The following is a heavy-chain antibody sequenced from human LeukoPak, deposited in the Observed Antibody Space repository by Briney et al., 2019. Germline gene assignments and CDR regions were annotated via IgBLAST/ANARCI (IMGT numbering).Heavy chain of an antibody. CDR2: IYYSGST. V-gene: IGHV4-30-4*01. CDR1: GGSISSGDYY. J-gene: IGHJ4*02. Sequence: SQTLSLTCTVSGGSISSGDYYWSWIRQPPGKGLEWIGYIYYSGSTYYNPSLKSRVTISVDTSKNQFSLKLSSVTAADTAVYYCARDRGYSYPSYDYWGQGTLVTVSS. D-gene: IGHD5-18*01. CDR3: ARDRGYSYPSYDY.